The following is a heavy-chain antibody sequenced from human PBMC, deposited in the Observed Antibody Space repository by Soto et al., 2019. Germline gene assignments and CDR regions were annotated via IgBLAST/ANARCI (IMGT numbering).Heavy chain of an antibody. V-gene: IGHV3-23*01. CDR1: GFIFSSYA. CDR3: AKTTDGWFSAFEI. D-gene: IGHD6-19*01. CDR2: ISGSGTTA. Sequence: EVQLLESGGGLIQHGGSLRLSCAASGFIFSSYAMSWVRQAPGKGLERVSAISGSGTTAYYADSVKGRFTFSRDNSKKTMYLQMNSLRAEDTAVYYCAKTTDGWFSAFEIWGQGTMVTVSS. J-gene: IGHJ3*02.